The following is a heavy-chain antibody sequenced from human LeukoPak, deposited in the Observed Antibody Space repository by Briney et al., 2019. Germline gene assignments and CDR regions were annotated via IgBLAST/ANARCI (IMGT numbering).Heavy chain of an antibody. CDR3: AKDLFGGPARAYFDY. Sequence: GGSLRLSCAASGFTFSMYPMSWVRQAPGKWLEWVSSVRGSGAHTYYADSVKGRFTISRDNSKNPLYLQLTSLRAEETAVYYCAKDLFGGPARAYFDYWGQGSLVTVSS. CDR1: GFTFSMYP. CDR2: VRGSGAHT. J-gene: IGHJ4*02. V-gene: IGHV3-23*01. D-gene: IGHD3-16*01.